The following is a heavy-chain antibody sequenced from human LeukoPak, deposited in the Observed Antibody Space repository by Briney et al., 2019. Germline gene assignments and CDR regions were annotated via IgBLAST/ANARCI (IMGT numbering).Heavy chain of an antibody. V-gene: IGHV3-23*01. Sequence: GGSLRLSCAASGFTFSSYSMNWVRQAPGEGLEWVSAISGSGGSTYYADSVKGRFTISRDNSKNTLYLQMNSLRAEDTAVYYCAKVAELGQLWSEVFYYYYRDVWGKGTPVTVSS. CDR2: ISGSGGST. CDR3: AKVAELGQLWSEVFYYYYRDV. CDR1: GFTFSSYS. D-gene: IGHD5-18*01. J-gene: IGHJ6*03.